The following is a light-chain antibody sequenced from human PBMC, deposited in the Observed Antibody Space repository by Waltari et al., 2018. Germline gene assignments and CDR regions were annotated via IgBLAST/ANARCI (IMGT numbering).Light chain of an antibody. Sequence: DIKMTQSPSSLSASIGYTVTITCRASQSVGPFLNWYQQKPGEAPNLLIYKTSHLQGGVSSRFSGSGSGTEFTLTIDNLQPEDFATYYCQQSDGIPFTFGPGT. V-gene: IGKV1-39*01. CDR3: QQSDGIPFT. CDR1: QSVGPF. CDR2: KTS. J-gene: IGKJ2*01.